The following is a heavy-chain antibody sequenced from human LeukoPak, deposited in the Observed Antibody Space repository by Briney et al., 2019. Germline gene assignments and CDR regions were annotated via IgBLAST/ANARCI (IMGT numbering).Heavy chain of an antibody. J-gene: IGHJ4*02. D-gene: IGHD2-8*02. V-gene: IGHV4-34*01. CDR2: INHSGST. CDR3: ERRITVVYYFDY. CDR1: GGSFSDYY. Sequence: SETLSLTCALYGGSFSDYYWSWIRQPPGKGLEWIGEINHSGSTNYNPSLKSRVTISVDTSKNQFSLKLSSVTAADTAVYYCERRITVVYYFDYWGQGTPVTVSS.